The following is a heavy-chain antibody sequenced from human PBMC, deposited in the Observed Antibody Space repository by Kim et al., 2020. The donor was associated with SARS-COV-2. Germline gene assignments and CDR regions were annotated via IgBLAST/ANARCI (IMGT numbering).Heavy chain of an antibody. V-gene: IGHV1-46*01. CDR2: INPSGGST. CDR1: GYTFTSYY. J-gene: IGHJ3*02. Sequence: ASVKVSCKASGYTFTSYYMHWVRQAPGQGLEWMGIINPSGGSTSYAQKFQGRVTMTRDTSTSTVYMELSSLRSEDTAVYYCARMTMVRGALNDAFDIWGQGTMVTVSS. D-gene: IGHD3-10*01. CDR3: ARMTMVRGALNDAFDI.